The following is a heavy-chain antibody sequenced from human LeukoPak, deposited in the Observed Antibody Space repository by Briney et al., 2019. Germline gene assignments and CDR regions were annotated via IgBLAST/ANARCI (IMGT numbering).Heavy chain of an antibody. Sequence: GGSLRLSCAASGFTFSSYAMHWVRQAPGKGLEWVGVISYDGSNKYYADSVKGRFTISRDNSKNTLYLQMNSLRAEDTAVYYCARGGVVVITYTFDYWGQGTLVTVSS. CDR3: ARGGVVVITYTFDY. CDR2: ISYDGSNK. D-gene: IGHD3-22*01. J-gene: IGHJ4*02. CDR1: GFTFSSYA. V-gene: IGHV3-30-3*01.